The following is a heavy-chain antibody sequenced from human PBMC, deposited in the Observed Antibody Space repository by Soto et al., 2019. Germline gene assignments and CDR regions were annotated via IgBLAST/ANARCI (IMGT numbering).Heavy chain of an antibody. D-gene: IGHD6-13*01. CDR2: ISYDGNHK. V-gene: IGHV3-30*18. J-gene: IGHJ3*01. CDR3: AKGLQQLIHGWNDAFDL. CDR1: GFTLSSFG. Sequence: QVQLVESGGGVVQPGRSLRLSCAASGFTLSSFGMHWVRQAPGKGLERVAVISYDGNHKYYAESVQGRFTISRDTSNDTMYLQMNNLRPEATAVYYCAKGLQQLIHGWNDAFDLWGRGTMVTVSS.